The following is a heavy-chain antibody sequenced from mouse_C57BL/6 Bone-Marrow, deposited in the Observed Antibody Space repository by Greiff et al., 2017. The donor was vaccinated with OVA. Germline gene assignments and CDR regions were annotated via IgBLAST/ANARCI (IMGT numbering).Heavy chain of an antibody. J-gene: IGHJ3*01. Sequence: VQLQQSGAELMKPGASVKLSCKATGYTFTGYWIEWVKQRPGHGLEWIGEILPGSGSTYYNEKFKGKATLTADTSSTTAYMQLSSLTTEDSAIDDCAGVGGWFAYWGQGTLVTVSA. CDR3: AGVGGWFAY. V-gene: IGHV1-9*01. CDR2: ILPGSGST. CDR1: GYTFTGYW.